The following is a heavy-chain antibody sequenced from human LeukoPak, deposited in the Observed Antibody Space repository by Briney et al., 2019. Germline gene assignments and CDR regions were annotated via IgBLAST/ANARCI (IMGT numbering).Heavy chain of an antibody. Sequence: ASVKVSCKASGGTFSSYAISWVRQAPGQGLEWMGGIIPIFGTANYAQKFQGRVTITADESTSTAYMELSSLRSEDTAVYYCARDQYYDSSGYHHLNYWGQGTLVTVSS. CDR3: ARDQYYDSSGYHHLNY. CDR2: IIPIFGTA. CDR1: GGTFSSYA. D-gene: IGHD3-22*01. V-gene: IGHV1-69*13. J-gene: IGHJ4*02.